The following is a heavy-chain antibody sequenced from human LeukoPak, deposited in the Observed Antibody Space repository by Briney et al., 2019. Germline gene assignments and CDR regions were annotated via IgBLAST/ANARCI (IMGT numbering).Heavy chain of an antibody. V-gene: IGHV4-59*01. CDR2: IYYGGIT. J-gene: IGHJ6*02. CDR1: GDSIGSNY. CDR3: ARPSPEYYYGMDV. Sequence: SETLSLTCTVSGDSIGSNYWSWIRQPPGKGLEWIGYIYYGGITNYNPSLKSRVTISLDTSKNQLSLRLTSVTAADTAIYYCARPSPEYYYGMDVWGQGTTVTVSS. D-gene: IGHD1-14*01.